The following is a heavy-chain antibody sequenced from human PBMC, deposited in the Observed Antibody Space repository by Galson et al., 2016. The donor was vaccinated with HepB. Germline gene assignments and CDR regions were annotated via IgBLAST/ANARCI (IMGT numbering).Heavy chain of an antibody. CDR3: APENGMDV. V-gene: IGHV1-69*04. CDR2: IIPILGIT. Sequence: SVKVSFKASGGTFSSYAISWVRQAPGQGLEWMGKIIPILGITNYAQKFQGRVTITADKSTSTAYMELSSLRSEDTAVYYCAPENGMDVWGQGTTVTVSS. J-gene: IGHJ6*02. CDR1: GGTFSSYA.